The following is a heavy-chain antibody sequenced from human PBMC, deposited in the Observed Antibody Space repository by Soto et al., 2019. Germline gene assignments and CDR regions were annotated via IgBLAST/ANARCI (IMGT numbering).Heavy chain of an antibody. CDR2: ISAYNGNT. D-gene: IGHD3-22*01. Sequence: GASVKVSCKASGYTFTSYGISWVRQAPGQGLEWMGWISAYNGNTNYAQKLQGRVTMTTDTSTSTAYMELRSLRSDDTAVYYCALCGYSSGYYLKFYYWGQGTLVPVSS. CDR3: ALCGYSSGYYLKFYY. CDR1: GYTFTSYG. J-gene: IGHJ4*02. V-gene: IGHV1-18*01.